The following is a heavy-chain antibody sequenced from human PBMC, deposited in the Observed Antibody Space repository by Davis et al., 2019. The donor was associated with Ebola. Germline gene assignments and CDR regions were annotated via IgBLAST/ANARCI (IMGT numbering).Heavy chain of an antibody. J-gene: IGHJ4*02. CDR3: ARDVGGRAGY. V-gene: IGHV3-11*06. CDR1: GFTFSDYY. Sequence: GESLKISCAASGFTFSDYYMSWVRQAPGKGLEYVSYISSSSTYTKYADSVKGRFTMSRDNAKNTLFLQMNSLRADDTAVYYCARDVGGRAGYWGQGTLVTVSS. CDR2: ISSSSTYT.